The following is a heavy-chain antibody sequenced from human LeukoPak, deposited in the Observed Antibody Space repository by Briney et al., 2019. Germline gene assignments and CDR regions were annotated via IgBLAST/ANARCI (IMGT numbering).Heavy chain of an antibody. CDR1: GYTFTGYY. D-gene: IGHD3-22*01. CDR2: INPNSGGT. J-gene: IGHJ4*02. Sequence: GASVKVSCKASGYTFTGYYMLWVRQAPGQELEWMGWINPNSGGTNYAQKFQDRVTMTRDTSISTAYMELSRLRSDDTAVYYCARVLLTYYFDSSGYYDYWGQGTLVTVSS. CDR3: ARVLLTYYFDSSGYYDY. V-gene: IGHV1-2*02.